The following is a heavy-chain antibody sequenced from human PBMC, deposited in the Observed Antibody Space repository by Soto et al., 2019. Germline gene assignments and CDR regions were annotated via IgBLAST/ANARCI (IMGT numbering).Heavy chain of an antibody. CDR3: ARDHKYYDFWSGYRYYYYGMDV. J-gene: IGHJ6*02. D-gene: IGHD3-3*01. Sequence: PSETLSLTCTVSGGSISSYYWSWIRQPAGKGLEWIGRIYTSGSTNYNPSLKSRVTMSVDTSKNQFSLKLSSVTAADTAVYYCARDHKYYDFWSGYRYYYYGMDVWGQGTTVTVSS. CDR1: GGSISSYY. CDR2: IYTSGST. V-gene: IGHV4-4*07.